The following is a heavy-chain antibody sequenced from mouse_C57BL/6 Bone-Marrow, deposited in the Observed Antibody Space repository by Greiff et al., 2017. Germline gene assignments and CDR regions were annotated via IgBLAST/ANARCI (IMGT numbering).Heavy chain of an antibody. CDR3: ARDYYGRFAY. CDR2: IYPGDGDT. J-gene: IGHJ3*01. Sequence: VQLVESGAELVKPGASVKISCKASGYAFSSYWMNWVKQRPGKGLEWIGQIYPGDGDTNYNGKFKGKATLTADKSSSTAYMQLSSLTSEDSAVYFCARDYYGRFAYWGQGTLVTVSA. D-gene: IGHD1-1*01. V-gene: IGHV1-80*01. CDR1: GYAFSSYW.